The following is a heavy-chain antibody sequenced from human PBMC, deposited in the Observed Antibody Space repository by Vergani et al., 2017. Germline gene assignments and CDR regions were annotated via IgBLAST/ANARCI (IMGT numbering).Heavy chain of an antibody. CDR3: ARXESSSWSPFSPRDNWFDP. CDR1: GFTFSSYS. V-gene: IGHV3-21*05. D-gene: IGHD6-13*01. Sequence: EVQLVESGGGLVKPGGSLRLSCAASGFTFSSYSMNWVRQAPGKGLEWVSYISSSGSTIYYADSVKGRFTISRDNAKNSLYLQMNSLRAEDTAVYYCARXESSSWSPFSPRDNWFDPWGQGTLVTVSS. J-gene: IGHJ5*02. CDR2: ISSSGSTI.